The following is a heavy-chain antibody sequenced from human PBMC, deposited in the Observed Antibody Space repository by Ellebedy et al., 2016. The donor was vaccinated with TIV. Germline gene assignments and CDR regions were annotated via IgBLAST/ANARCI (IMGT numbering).Heavy chain of an antibody. V-gene: IGHV3-48*04. J-gene: IGHJ4*02. CDR2: ISSGSSTR. D-gene: IGHD2/OR15-2a*01. CDR3: ARGRDAYVYGGGPDEY. Sequence: GESLKISCAASGFTFSSYSMNWVRQAPGKGLEWVSYISSGSSTRYYADSVKGRFTISRDNAKNALYLQMNSLRAEDTAVYYCARGRDAYVYGGGPDEYWGQGTLVTVSS. CDR1: GFTFSSYS.